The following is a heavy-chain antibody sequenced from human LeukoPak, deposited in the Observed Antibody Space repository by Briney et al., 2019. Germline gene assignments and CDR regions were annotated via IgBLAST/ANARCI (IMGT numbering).Heavy chain of an antibody. Sequence: SETLSLTCTVSGGSISSYYWSWIRQPPGKGLEWIGYIYYSGSTNYNPSLKSRVTISVDTSKNQFSLKLSSVTAADTAVYYCARDLLYFDWSDHDAFDIWGQGTMVTVSS. CDR3: ARDLLYFDWSDHDAFDI. D-gene: IGHD3-9*01. J-gene: IGHJ3*02. CDR2: IYYSGST. V-gene: IGHV4-59*12. CDR1: GGSISSYY.